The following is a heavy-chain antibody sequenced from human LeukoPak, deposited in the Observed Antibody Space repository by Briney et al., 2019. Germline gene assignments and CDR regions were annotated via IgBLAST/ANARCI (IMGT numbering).Heavy chain of an antibody. Sequence: ASVKVSCKASGYTFTGPYIHGMRQAPGQGLEGMAWINPNSGGTKYAQKFQGRVTVTRDTSTSTAYMELSGLRADDTATYYCARVEYCTKGVCINFDLWGQGTLVAVSS. D-gene: IGHD2-8*01. CDR2: INPNSGGT. J-gene: IGHJ4*02. V-gene: IGHV1-2*02. CDR1: GYTFTGPY. CDR3: ARVEYCTKGVCINFDL.